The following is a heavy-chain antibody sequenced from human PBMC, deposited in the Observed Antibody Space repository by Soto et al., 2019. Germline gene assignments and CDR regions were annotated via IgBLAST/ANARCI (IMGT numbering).Heavy chain of an antibody. Sequence: SVKVSCKASGGTFSSYAISWVRQAPGLGLEWMGGIIPIFGTANYAQKFQGRVTITADESTSTAYMELSSLRSEDTAVYYCARGEYYYDSSGFNYNWFDPWGQGTLVTVSS. D-gene: IGHD3-22*01. V-gene: IGHV1-69*13. CDR1: GGTFSSYA. CDR2: IIPIFGTA. J-gene: IGHJ5*02. CDR3: ARGEYYYDSSGFNYNWFDP.